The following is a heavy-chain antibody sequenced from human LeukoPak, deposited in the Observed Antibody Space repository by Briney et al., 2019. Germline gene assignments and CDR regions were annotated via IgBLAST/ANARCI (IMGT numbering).Heavy chain of an antibody. D-gene: IGHD2-15*01. Sequence: SETLSLTCTVSGGSISSNCWSWIRQAPGNGLDWIGYLCSGASTIYSPSFKSRVTISVDTSKNQFSLKLSSVTAADTAVYYCARGSQSLGYCSGGSCRAKIFDYWGQGTLVTVSS. CDR1: GGSISSNC. J-gene: IGHJ4*02. V-gene: IGHV4-59*12. CDR2: LCSGAST. CDR3: ARGSQSLGYCSGGSCRAKIFDY.